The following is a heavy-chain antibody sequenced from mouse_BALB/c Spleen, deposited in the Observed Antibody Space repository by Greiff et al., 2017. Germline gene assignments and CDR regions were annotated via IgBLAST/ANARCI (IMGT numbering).Heavy chain of an antibody. CDR1: GYTFTSYW. J-gene: IGHJ3*01. CDR3: ARSFCSYEGFAY. D-gene: IGHD1-1*01. V-gene: IGHV1-87*01. CDR2: IYPGDGDT. Sequence: VQLQQSGAELARPGASVKLSCKASGYTFTSYWMPWVNQRPGQGLEWIGAIYPGDGDTSYPQKFKGKATLTADKSSSTDYMQISRLASEDSAVYYCARSFCSYEGFAYWGQGTMVTVSA.